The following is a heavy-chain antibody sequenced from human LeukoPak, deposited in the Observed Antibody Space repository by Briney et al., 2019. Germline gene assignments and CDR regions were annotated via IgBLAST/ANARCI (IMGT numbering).Heavy chain of an antibody. CDR2: ISSSGGST. V-gene: IGHV3-23*01. J-gene: IGHJ4*02. CDR3: AKAAVYHDSCPDS. D-gene: IGHD5/OR15-5a*01. Sequence: GGSLRLSCAASGFIFSTYTMNWVRQAPGKGLEWVSSISSSGGSTYYADSGKGRFTISRANSKNTLYLQVNSLRAEDTAVYYCAKAAVYHDSCPDSWGQGTLVTVSS. CDR1: GFIFSTYT.